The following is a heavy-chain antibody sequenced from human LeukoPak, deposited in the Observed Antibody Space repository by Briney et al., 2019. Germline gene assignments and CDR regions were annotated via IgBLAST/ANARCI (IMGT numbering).Heavy chain of an antibody. Sequence: PGGSLRLSCVVSGFTVSSNYMNWVRQAPGKGLEWVSIIYSGGNTYYADSVKGRFTISRDNSKNTLYLQMNSLRADDTAVYYCARVARHDYTYYPGGNYFDYWGQGTLVTVSS. CDR1: GFTVSSNY. CDR2: IYSGGNT. V-gene: IGHV3-53*01. D-gene: IGHD4-11*01. CDR3: ARVARHDYTYYPGGNYFDY. J-gene: IGHJ4*02.